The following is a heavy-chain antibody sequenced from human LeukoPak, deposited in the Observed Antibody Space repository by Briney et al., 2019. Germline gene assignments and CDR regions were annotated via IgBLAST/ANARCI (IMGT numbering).Heavy chain of an antibody. Sequence: PSETLSLTCTVSGGSISSYYWSWIRQPPGKGLEWIGYIYYSGSTNYNPSLKSRVTISVDTSKNQFSLKLSSVTAADTAVYYCARDGEVATTNYFDYWRQGTLVTVSS. D-gene: IGHD5-12*01. CDR1: GGSISSYY. CDR3: ARDGEVATTNYFDY. CDR2: IYYSGST. J-gene: IGHJ4*02. V-gene: IGHV4-59*01.